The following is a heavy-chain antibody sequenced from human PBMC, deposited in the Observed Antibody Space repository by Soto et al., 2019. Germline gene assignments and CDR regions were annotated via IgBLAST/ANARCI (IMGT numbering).Heavy chain of an antibody. J-gene: IGHJ5*02. Sequence: QMQLVQSGAEVTKTGSSVTVSCQALGNTFSYRYLHWVRQAPGQALEWMGWIAPFSGDVHYAQKFQERVTLTKDRAITTASMRVSRLRSEDTAIYYCGSGGAESGPFTWMVPHHWGQGTLVTVSS. D-gene: IGHD3-16*01. CDR2: IAPFSGDV. V-gene: IGHV1-45*02. CDR1: GNTFSYRY. CDR3: GSGGAESGPFTWMVPHH.